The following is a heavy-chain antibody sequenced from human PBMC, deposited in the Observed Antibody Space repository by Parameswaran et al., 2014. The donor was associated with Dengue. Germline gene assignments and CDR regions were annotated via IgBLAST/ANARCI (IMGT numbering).Heavy chain of an antibody. CDR3: ARVGDIVVVPAAISPSYFDY. CDR1: GGSISSGDYY. Sequence: ASETLSLTCTVSGGSISSGDYYWSWIRQPPGKGLEWIGYIYYSGSTYYNPSLKSRVTISVDTSKNQFSLKLSSVTAADTAVYYCARVGDIVVVPAAISPSYFDYWGQGTLVTVSS. J-gene: IGHJ4*02. CDR2: IYYSGST. V-gene: IGHV4-30-4*01. D-gene: IGHD2-2*01.